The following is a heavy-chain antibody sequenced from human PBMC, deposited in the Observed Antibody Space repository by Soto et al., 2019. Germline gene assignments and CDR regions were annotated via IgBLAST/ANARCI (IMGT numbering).Heavy chain of an antibody. CDR3: ARTIFGVATNYYYYGMDV. CDR1: GFTFSSYS. D-gene: IGHD3-3*01. V-gene: IGHV3-21*01. CDR2: ISSSSSYI. Sequence: RRLSCAASGFTFSSYSMNWVRQAPGKGLEWVSSISSSSSYIYYADSVKGRFTISRDNAKNSLYLQMNSLRAEDTAVYYCARTIFGVATNYYYYGMDVLDQGTTVTVSS. J-gene: IGHJ6*02.